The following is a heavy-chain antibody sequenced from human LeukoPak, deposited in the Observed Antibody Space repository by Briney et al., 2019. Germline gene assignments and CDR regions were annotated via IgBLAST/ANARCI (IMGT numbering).Heavy chain of an antibody. CDR2: ISSSSSYI. D-gene: IGHD5-18*01. CDR3: ARDRRWDGYVRPPSAPNDY. J-gene: IGHJ4*02. Sequence: GGSLRLSCAASGFTFSSYSMNWVRQAPGKGLEWVSSISSSSSYIYYADSVKGRFTISRDNAKNSLYLHMNSLRAEDTAVYYCARDRRWDGYVRPPSAPNDYWGQGTLVTVSS. CDR1: GFTFSSYS. V-gene: IGHV3-21*01.